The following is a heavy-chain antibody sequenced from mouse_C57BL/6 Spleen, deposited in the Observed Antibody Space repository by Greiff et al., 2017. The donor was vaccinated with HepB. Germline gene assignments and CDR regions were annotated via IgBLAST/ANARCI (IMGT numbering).Heavy chain of an antibody. Sequence: EVKLVESGGGLVKPGGSLKLSCAASGFTFSSYTMSWVRQTPEKRLEWVATISGGGGNTYYPDSVKGRFTISRDNAKNTLYLQMSSLVSEDTALYYCARHYGSIYYYAMDYWGQGTSVTVSS. CDR2: ISGGGGNT. CDR3: ARHYGSIYYYAMDY. CDR1: GFTFSSYT. D-gene: IGHD1-1*01. V-gene: IGHV5-9*01. J-gene: IGHJ4*01.